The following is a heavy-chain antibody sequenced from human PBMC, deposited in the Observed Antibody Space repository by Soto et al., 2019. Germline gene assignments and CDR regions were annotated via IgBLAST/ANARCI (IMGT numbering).Heavy chain of an antibody. D-gene: IGHD5-12*01. CDR2: IRYNRSNI. CDR3: ARDRLSGYDSEGLDY. Sequence: GGSLRLSCAASGFTFSSYSMNWVRQAPGKGLEWVAAIRYNRSNIYYADSVKGRFTISRDNSKNTLYLQMNSPRAEDTAVYYCARDRLSGYDSEGLDYWGQGTLVTVSS. J-gene: IGHJ4*02. CDR1: GFTFSSYS. V-gene: IGHV3-33*08.